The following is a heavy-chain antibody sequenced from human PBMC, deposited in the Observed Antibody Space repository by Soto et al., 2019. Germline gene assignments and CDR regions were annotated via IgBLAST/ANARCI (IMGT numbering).Heavy chain of an antibody. Sequence: GGSLRLSCAASGFTFSTYWRSWVRQAPGKGLEWVANIKQDGSAKYYVDSVKGRFTISRDNAKNSLYLQMNSLRADDTAVYYCASIRLGYWGPGTLVTVSS. J-gene: IGHJ4*02. V-gene: IGHV3-7*01. D-gene: IGHD2-21*01. CDR3: ASIRLGY. CDR2: IKQDGSAK. CDR1: GFTFSTYW.